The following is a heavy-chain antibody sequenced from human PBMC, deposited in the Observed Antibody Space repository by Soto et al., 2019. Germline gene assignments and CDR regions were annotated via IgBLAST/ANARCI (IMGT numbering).Heavy chain of an antibody. CDR1: GFTFSGSA. CDR2: IRSKANSYAT. D-gene: IGHD6-6*01. J-gene: IGHJ6*02. V-gene: IGHV3-73*01. Sequence: TGGSLRLSCAASGFTFSGSAMHWVRQASGKGLEWVGRIRSKANSYATAYAASVKGRFTISRDDSKNTAYLQMNSLKTEDTAVYYCTRPTYSSSSERVYYYGMDVWGQGTTVTVSS. CDR3: TRPTYSSSSERVYYYGMDV.